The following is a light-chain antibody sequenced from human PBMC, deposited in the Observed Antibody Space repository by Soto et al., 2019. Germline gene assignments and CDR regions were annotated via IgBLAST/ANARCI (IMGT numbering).Light chain of an antibody. CDR1: QSIGSW. Sequence: DSQMTQSPSTLSASVGDRVTITCRASQSIGSWLAWYQQKPGKAPKLLIYDASSLESGVPSRFSGRGSGTEFTLTISSLQPDDFATYYCQPYNSYWTFGQGTKVDI. J-gene: IGKJ1*01. CDR3: QPYNSYWT. V-gene: IGKV1-5*01. CDR2: DAS.